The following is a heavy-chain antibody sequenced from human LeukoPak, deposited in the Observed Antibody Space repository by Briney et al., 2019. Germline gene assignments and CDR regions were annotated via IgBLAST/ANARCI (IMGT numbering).Heavy chain of an antibody. CDR2: VSNGGTFI. J-gene: IGHJ3*01. CDR3: ATAQTYYSDSSGLRDAFDV. CDR1: GFNFGSYT. Sequence: GSLRLSRAASGFNFGSYTMHWVRQAPGKGLEWISSVSNGGTFIYYGDLLKGRFTISRDNANNSVFLRMNNLRAEDTAVYYCATAQTYYSDSSGLRDAFDVWGQGTMVAVSS. V-gene: IGHV3-21*01. D-gene: IGHD3-22*01.